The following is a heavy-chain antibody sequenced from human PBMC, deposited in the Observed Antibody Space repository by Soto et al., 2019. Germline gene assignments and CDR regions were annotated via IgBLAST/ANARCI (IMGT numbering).Heavy chain of an antibody. CDR3: ARGLELVVAATIYGLDV. J-gene: IGHJ6*02. CDR1: GGSFSGYY. V-gene: IGHV4-34*01. D-gene: IGHD2-15*01. CDR2: INHSGST. Sequence: QVQLQQWGAGLLKPSETLSLTCAVYGGSFSGYYWSWIRQPPGKGLEWIGEINHSGSTNYNPSLKSRVTISVDTSKNQFSLRLSSVTAADTAVYYCARGLELVVAATIYGLDVWGQGPTVTVSS.